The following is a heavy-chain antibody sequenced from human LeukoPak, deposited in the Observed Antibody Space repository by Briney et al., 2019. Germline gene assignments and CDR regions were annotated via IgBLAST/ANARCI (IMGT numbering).Heavy chain of an antibody. V-gene: IGHV1-8*01. CDR3: ARGASWELIGSYYFDY. CDR1: GYTFTSYD. J-gene: IGHJ4*02. Sequence: ASVKVSCKASGYTFTSYDINWVRQATGRGLEWMGWMNPNSGNTGYAQKFQGRVTMTRNTSISTAYMELSSLRSEDTAVYYCARGASWELIGSYYFDYWGQGTLVTVSS. D-gene: IGHD1-26*01. CDR2: MNPNSGNT.